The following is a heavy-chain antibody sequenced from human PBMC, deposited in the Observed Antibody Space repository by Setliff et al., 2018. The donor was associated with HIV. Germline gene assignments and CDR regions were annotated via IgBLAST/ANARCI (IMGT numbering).Heavy chain of an antibody. CDR1: GGSISTGGYY. CDR3: ARASRWGSIPFDY. J-gene: IGHJ4*02. D-gene: IGHD2-21*01. Sequence: SETLSLTCTVSGGSISTGGYYWSWIREHPGKGPEWIGYIYNSGGTYYNPYLKSLITMSIDTSKNQFSLKLHSVTAADTAVYFCARASRWGSIPFDYWGQGTLVTVSS. CDR2: IYNSGGT. V-gene: IGHV4-31*01.